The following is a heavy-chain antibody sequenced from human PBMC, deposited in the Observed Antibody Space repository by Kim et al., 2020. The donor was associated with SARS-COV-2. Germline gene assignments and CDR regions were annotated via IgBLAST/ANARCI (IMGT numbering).Heavy chain of an antibody. CDR1: GGSVSSGSYY. Sequence: SETLSLTCTVSGGSVSSGSYYWSWIRQPPGKGLEWIGYIYYTGSTNYNPSLKSRVTISVDTSQNQLSLKLTSVTAADTAVYYCARGGGNYYGSGSYYWFDPWSQRTLVSVSS. D-gene: IGHD3-10*01. J-gene: IGHJ5*02. CDR3: ARGGGNYYGSGSYYWFDP. V-gene: IGHV4-61*01. CDR2: IYYTGST.